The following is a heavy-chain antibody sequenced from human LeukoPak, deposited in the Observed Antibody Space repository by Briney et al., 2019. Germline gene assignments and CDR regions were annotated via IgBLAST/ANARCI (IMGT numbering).Heavy chain of an antibody. Sequence: SQTLSLTCTVSGGSISSGDYDWSWIRQPPGKGLEWIGYIYYSGSTYYNPSLKSRVTISVDTSKNQFSLKLSSVTAADTAVYYSARGDIVVVPAANAFDPWGQGTPVTVSS. D-gene: IGHD2-2*01. V-gene: IGHV4-30-4*08. CDR2: IYYSGST. CDR1: GGSISSGDYD. J-gene: IGHJ5*02. CDR3: ARGDIVVVPAANAFDP.